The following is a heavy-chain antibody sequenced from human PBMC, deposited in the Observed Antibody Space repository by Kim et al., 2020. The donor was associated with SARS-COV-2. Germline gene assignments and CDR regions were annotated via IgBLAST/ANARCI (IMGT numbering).Heavy chain of an antibody. Sequence: SETLSLTCAVYGGSFSGYYWSWIRQPPGKGLEWIGEINHSGSTNYNPSLKSRVTISVDTSKNQFSLKLSSVTAADTAVYYCARGLLEGMTWGQGTLVTVSS. CDR1: GGSFSGYY. CDR2: INHSGST. J-gene: IGHJ5*02. CDR3: ARGLLEGMT. D-gene: IGHD6-13*01. V-gene: IGHV4-34*01.